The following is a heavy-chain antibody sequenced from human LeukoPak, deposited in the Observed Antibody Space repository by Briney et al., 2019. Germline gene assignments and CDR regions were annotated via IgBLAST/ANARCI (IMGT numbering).Heavy chain of an antibody. CDR1: GFTFDDYA. J-gene: IGHJ4*02. D-gene: IGHD1-26*01. Sequence: GGSLRLSCAASGFTFDDYAMHWVRQAPGKGLEWVSGISWNRGSIGYADSVKGRFTISRDNAKKSLFLQMDSLRAEDTALYYCAKGSTGSFLTDYWGQGTLVTVSS. CDR3: AKGSTGSFLTDY. V-gene: IGHV3-9*01. CDR2: ISWNRGSI.